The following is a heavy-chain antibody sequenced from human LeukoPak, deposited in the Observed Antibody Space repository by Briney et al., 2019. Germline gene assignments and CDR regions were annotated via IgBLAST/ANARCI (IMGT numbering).Heavy chain of an antibody. CDR3: ARLPTGSYPDS. CDR1: GXSFTSYC. J-gene: IGHJ4*02. CDR2: IYPGDSDA. Sequence: GESLKISFKGSGXSFTSYCIVWVRQMSGKGLEWMGIIYPGDSDARYSPSFQGQVTISADKSISTAYLQWSSLKASDTAMYYCARLPTGSYPDSWGQGTLVTVSS. V-gene: IGHV5-51*01. D-gene: IGHD3-9*01.